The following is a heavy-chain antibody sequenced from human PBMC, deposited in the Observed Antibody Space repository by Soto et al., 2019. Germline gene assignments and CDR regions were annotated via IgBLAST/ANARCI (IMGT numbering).Heavy chain of an antibody. CDR2: INAGNGNT. CDR3: ARGITLPTPLDY. J-gene: IGHJ4*02. CDR1: GYTFTSYA. D-gene: IGHD1-20*01. Sequence: GASVKVSCKASGYTFTSYAMHWVRQAPGQRLEWMGWINAGNGNTKYSQKFRGRVTITRDTSASTAYMELSSPRSEDTAVYYCARGITLPTPLDYWGQGTLVTVSS. V-gene: IGHV1-3*01.